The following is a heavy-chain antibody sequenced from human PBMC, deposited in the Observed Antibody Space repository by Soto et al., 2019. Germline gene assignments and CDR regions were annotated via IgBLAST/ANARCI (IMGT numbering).Heavy chain of an antibody. J-gene: IGHJ6*02. CDR1: GYSFTSYW. V-gene: IGHV5-51*01. CDR2: IYPGDSDT. Sequence: GESLKISCKGSGYSFTSYWIGWVRQMPGKGLEWMGIIYPGDSDTRYSPSFQGQVTISADKSISTAYLQWSSLKASDTAMYYCACSVVPAANKIYYYYYGMDVWGQGTTVTVSS. CDR3: ACSVVPAANKIYYYYYGMDV. D-gene: IGHD2-2*01.